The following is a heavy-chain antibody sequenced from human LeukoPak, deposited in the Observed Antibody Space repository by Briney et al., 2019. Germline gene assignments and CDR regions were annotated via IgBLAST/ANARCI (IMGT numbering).Heavy chain of an antibody. Sequence: PSETLPLTCAVYGGSFSGYYWSWIRQPPGKGLEWIGEINQSGSTNYNPSLKSRVTISVDTSKKQFSLKLSSVTAADTAVYYCARGPSGYSGRWVYWGQGTLVTVSS. D-gene: IGHD5-12*01. CDR2: INQSGST. V-gene: IGHV4-34*01. CDR1: GGSFSGYY. CDR3: ARGPSGYSGRWVY. J-gene: IGHJ4*02.